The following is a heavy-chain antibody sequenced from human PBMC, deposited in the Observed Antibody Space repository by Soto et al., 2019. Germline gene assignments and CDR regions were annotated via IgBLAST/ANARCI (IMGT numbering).Heavy chain of an antibody. Sequence: SETLSLTCTVSGGSISNFYWSWIRQPPGKGLEWIGYVYYSGSTNYNPSLKSRVTISVDTSKNQFSLKLSSVTAADTAVYYCARDPGTRYFDYWGQGTLVTVSS. J-gene: IGHJ4*02. CDR2: VYYSGST. V-gene: IGHV4-59*12. CDR3: ARDPGTRYFDY. CDR1: GGSISNFY.